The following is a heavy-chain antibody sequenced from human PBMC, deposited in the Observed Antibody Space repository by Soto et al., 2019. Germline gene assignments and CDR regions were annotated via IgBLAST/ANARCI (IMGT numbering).Heavy chain of an antibody. V-gene: IGHV3-33*01. CDR1: GFTFSDYD. CDR3: ARDLFNKYCDY. Sequence: PGGSLRLSCTASGFTFSDYDMHWVRQAPGKGLEWVAIIWSDGSKKYYADSVKGRFTITRDNSQKTVYLQMNSLRAEDTAVYYCARDLFNKYCDYWGQGALVTVSS. CDR2: IWSDGSKK. J-gene: IGHJ4*02. D-gene: IGHD2-15*01.